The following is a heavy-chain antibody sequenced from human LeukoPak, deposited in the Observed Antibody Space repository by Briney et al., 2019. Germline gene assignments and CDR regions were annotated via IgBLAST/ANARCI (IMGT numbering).Heavy chain of an antibody. Sequence: PGGSLRLSCAASGFTFSSYSMNWVRQAPGKGLEWVSSISSSSSYIYYADSVKGRFTISRDNAKNSLYLQMSSLRAEDTAVYYCARDIIRVGAYDSSGYPLDYWGQGTLVTVSS. CDR1: GFTFSSYS. CDR2: ISSSSSYI. V-gene: IGHV3-21*01. CDR3: ARDIIRVGAYDSSGYPLDY. D-gene: IGHD3-22*01. J-gene: IGHJ4*02.